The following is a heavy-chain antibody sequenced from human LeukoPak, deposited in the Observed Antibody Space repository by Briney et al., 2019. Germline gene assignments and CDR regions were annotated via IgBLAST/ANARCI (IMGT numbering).Heavy chain of an antibody. CDR2: IYYSGST. D-gene: IGHD1-1*01. Sequence: SETLSLTCTVSGGSISSYYWSWIRQPPGKGLEWIGYIYYSGSTNYNPSLKSRVTISVDTSKNQFSLKLSSVTAADTAVYYCARRGFDGYLDPWGQGTLVTVSS. V-gene: IGHV4-59*08. J-gene: IGHJ5*02. CDR1: GGSISSYY. CDR3: ARRGFDGYLDP.